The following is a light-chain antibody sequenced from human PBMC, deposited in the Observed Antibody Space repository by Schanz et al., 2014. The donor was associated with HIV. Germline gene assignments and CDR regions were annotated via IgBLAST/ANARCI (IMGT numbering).Light chain of an antibody. Sequence: QSALTQPASVSGSPGQSISISCAGTSSDVGGDNFVSWYQQHPGRAPKLLVYDVTNRPSGVSSRFSGSKSGNTASLTISGLQAEDEADYYCSSYAGNNNLLFGGGTKVTVL. J-gene: IGLJ2*01. V-gene: IGLV2-14*03. CDR2: DVT. CDR3: SSYAGNNNLL. CDR1: SSDVGGDNF.